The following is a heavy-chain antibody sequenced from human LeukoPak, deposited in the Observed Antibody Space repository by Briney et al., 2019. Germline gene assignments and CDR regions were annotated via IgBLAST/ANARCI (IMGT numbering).Heavy chain of an antibody. J-gene: IGHJ4*02. Sequence: GGSLRLSCAASGFTFTSYAMNWVRQALGKGLEWVSAISGSGGSTYYADSVKGRFTISKDNSKNTLYLQMNTLRAEDTAVYYCATRITLVRGVMLGGDYWGQGTLVTVFS. CDR2: ISGSGGST. V-gene: IGHV3-23*01. CDR3: ATRITLVRGVMLGGDY. D-gene: IGHD3-10*01. CDR1: GFTFTSYA.